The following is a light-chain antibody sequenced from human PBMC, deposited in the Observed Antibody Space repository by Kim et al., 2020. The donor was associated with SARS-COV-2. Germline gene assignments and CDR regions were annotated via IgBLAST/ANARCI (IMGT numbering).Light chain of an antibody. V-gene: IGLV2-23*02. J-gene: IGLJ2*01. CDR3: CSYAGSSTLV. CDR1: SSDVGSYNL. Sequence: QSVLTQPASVSGSPGQSITISCTATSSDVGSYNLVSWYQQHPGKAPKLKIYEVNKRPSGVSNRFSGSKSGNTASLTISGIQAEDEADYYCCSYAGSSTLVFGGGTRLTV. CDR2: EVN.